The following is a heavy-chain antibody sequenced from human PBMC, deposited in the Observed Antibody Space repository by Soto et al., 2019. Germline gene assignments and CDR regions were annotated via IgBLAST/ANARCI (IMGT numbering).Heavy chain of an antibody. CDR1: GGSISSYY. Sequence: SETLSLTCTVSGGSISSYYWSWIRQPPGKGLEWIGYMYNTGSTIYNPSLRSRVTISVNTSKNQFSLNLNSVTAADTAVYYCARQRRDFDYWGQGSLVTVSS. CDR2: MYNTGST. CDR3: ARQRRDFDY. V-gene: IGHV4-59*08. J-gene: IGHJ4*02.